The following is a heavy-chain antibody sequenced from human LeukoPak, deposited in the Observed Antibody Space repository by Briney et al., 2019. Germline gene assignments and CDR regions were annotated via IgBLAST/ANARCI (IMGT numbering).Heavy chain of an antibody. CDR1: GYTFTSYD. D-gene: IGHD3-10*01. Sequence: ASVKVSCKASGYTFTSYDINWVRQATGQGLEWMGWMNPNSGNTGYAQKFQGRVTITRNTSISTAYMELSSLRSEDTAVYYCASTSRKLYYYYYMDVWGKGTTVTVSS. J-gene: IGHJ6*03. CDR2: MNPNSGNT. V-gene: IGHV1-8*03. CDR3: ASTSRKLYYYYYMDV.